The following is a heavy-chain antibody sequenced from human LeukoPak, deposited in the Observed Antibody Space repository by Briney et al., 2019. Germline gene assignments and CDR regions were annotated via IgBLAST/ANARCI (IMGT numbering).Heavy chain of an antibody. CDR1: GFILRDYG. CDR2: VRFGGSGK. CDR3: AKEGGVGGLDY. V-gene: IGHV3-30*02. D-gene: IGHD3-16*01. J-gene: IGHJ4*02. Sequence: GGSLRLSCTASGFILRDYGMHWVRPAPGKGLEWVAFVRFGGSGKYYADSVKGRFIISRDDSENTLYLQLNSLRVEDTGLYYCAKEGGVGGLDYWGQGTLVTVSA.